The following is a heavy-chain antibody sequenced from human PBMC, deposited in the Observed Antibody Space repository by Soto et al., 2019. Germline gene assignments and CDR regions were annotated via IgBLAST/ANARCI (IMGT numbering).Heavy chain of an antibody. D-gene: IGHD3-10*01. Sequence: GGSLRLSCAASEFTFSSYSMNWVRQAPGKGLEWVSSITGSSSYIYYADSLKGRFTISRDNAKKSLFLQMNSLRAEDTAVYYCARDVDGLSYFDYWGQGTLVTVSS. CDR2: ITGSSSYI. CDR1: EFTFSSYS. J-gene: IGHJ4*02. V-gene: IGHV3-21*01. CDR3: ARDVDGLSYFDY.